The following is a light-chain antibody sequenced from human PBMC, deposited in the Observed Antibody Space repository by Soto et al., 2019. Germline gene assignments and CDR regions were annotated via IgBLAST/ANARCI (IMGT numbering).Light chain of an antibody. Sequence: DIVMTQSPDSLAVSLGERATINCKSSQSVLYSSNNKNYLAWYQQKPGQPPKPLIYWASTRESGVPDRFSGSGSGTDFTLTISSLQAEDVAAYYCQQYYSTPITFGQGTRLEIK. V-gene: IGKV4-1*01. CDR2: WAS. CDR3: QQYYSTPIT. J-gene: IGKJ5*01. CDR1: QSVLYSSNNKNY.